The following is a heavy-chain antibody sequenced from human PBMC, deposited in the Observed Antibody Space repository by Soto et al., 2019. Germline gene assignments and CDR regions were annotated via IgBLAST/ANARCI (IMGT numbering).Heavy chain of an antibody. CDR1: GFTFSSYS. Sequence: EVQLVESGGGLVQPGGSPRLSCAASGFTFSSYSMNWVRQAPGKGLEWVSYISSSSSTIYYADSVKGRFTISRDNAKNSLYLQMNSLRDEDTAVYYCARDPSALWYNWNYGSPADAFDIWGQGTMVTVSS. CDR2: ISSSSSTI. D-gene: IGHD1-7*01. V-gene: IGHV3-48*02. J-gene: IGHJ3*02. CDR3: ARDPSALWYNWNYGSPADAFDI.